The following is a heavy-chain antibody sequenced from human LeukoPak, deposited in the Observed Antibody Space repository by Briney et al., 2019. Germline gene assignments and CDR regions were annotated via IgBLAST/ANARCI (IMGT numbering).Heavy chain of an antibody. CDR3: AREYRSSSWYGFDY. CDR2: ISRSSSYI. CDR1: GFTFSSYS. Sequence: GGSLRLSCAASGFTFSSYSMNWVRQAPGKGLEWVSSISRSSSYIYYADSVKGRFTISRDNAKNSLYLQMNSLRAEDTAVYYCAREYRSSSWYGFDYWGQGTLVTVSS. V-gene: IGHV3-21*01. J-gene: IGHJ4*02. D-gene: IGHD6-13*01.